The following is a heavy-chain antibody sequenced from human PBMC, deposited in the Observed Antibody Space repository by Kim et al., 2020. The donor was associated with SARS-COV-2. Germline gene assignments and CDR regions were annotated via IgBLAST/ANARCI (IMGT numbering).Heavy chain of an antibody. Sequence: GGSLRLSCAASGFTFSDYYMSWIRQAPGKGLEWVSYISSSGSTIYYADSVKGRFTISRDNAKNSLYLQMNSLRAEDTAVYYCAREIWFGELSWFDYWGQRTLVTVSS. CDR3: AREIWFGELSWFDY. J-gene: IGHJ4*02. CDR1: GFTFSDYY. V-gene: IGHV3-11*04. CDR2: ISSSGSTI. D-gene: IGHD3-10*01.